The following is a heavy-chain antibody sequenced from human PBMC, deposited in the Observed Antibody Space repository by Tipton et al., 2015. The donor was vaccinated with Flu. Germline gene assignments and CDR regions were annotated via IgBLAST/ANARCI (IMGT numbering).Heavy chain of an antibody. Sequence: SLRLSCAASGFTFGTYAMHWVRQAPGKGLEWVSLISWDGDRTDYADSVKGRFTISRDNSRNSLYLQMNSLRVEDSSLYYCARGNPEDAFDVWGHGTMVAVSS. J-gene: IGHJ3*01. V-gene: IGHV3-43D*04. CDR3: ARGNPEDAFDV. CDR1: GFTFGTYA. CDR2: ISWDGDRT.